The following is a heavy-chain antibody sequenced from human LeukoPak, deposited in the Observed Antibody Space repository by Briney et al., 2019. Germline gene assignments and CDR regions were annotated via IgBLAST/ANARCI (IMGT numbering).Heavy chain of an antibody. Sequence: GGSLRLSCAASEFTFSSYAMTWVRQAPGKGLEWVSTITYSGGSTYYADSVKGRFTNSRDNSKNTLYLQMNSLRADDTAVYYCAKAGLEGSGSLWYFDYWGQGTLVTVSS. CDR2: ITYSGGST. CDR3: AKAGLEGSGSLWYFDY. V-gene: IGHV3-23*01. CDR1: EFTFSSYA. J-gene: IGHJ4*02. D-gene: IGHD3-10*01.